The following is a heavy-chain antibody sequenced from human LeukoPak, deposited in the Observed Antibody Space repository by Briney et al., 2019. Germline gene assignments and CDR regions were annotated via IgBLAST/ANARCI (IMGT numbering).Heavy chain of an antibody. D-gene: IGHD5-12*01. CDR1: GYTFIEYY. Sequence: ASVKVSCKASGYTFIEYYMHWVRQAPGQGLEWMGWINPNSGGTNYAQKFQGRVTMTRDTSINTVYTELTRLRSDDTAVYYCARDYLRGYSGSSWFDPWGQGTLVTVSS. CDR2: INPNSGGT. CDR3: ARDYLRGYSGSSWFDP. V-gene: IGHV1-2*02. J-gene: IGHJ5*02.